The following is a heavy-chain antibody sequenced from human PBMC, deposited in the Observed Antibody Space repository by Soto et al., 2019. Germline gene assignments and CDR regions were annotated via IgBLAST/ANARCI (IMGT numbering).Heavy chain of an antibody. CDR1: GGSFSGYY. CDR3: ARDGCTNGVCYLDV. V-gene: IGHV4-34*01. Sequence: SETLSLTCAVYGGSFSGYYWSWIRQPPGKGLEWIGEINHSGSTNYNPSLKSRVTISVDTSKNQFSLKLSSVTAADTAVYYCARDGCTNGVCYLDVWGQGTTVTSP. J-gene: IGHJ6*02. D-gene: IGHD2-8*01. CDR2: INHSGST.